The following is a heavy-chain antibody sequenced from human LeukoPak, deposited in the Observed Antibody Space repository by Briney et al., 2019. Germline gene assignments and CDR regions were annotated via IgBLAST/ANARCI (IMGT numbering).Heavy chain of an antibody. CDR3: ARDSEEQQLVVEDLDAFDI. CDR1: GYTFTSYA. Sequence: ASVKVSCKASGYTFTSYAMNWVRQAPGQGLEWMGWITTNTGNPTYAQGFTGRFVFSLDTSVSTAYLQISSLKAEDTAVYYCARDSEEQQLVVEDLDAFDIWGQGTMVTVSS. CDR2: ITTNTGNP. J-gene: IGHJ3*02. D-gene: IGHD6-13*01. V-gene: IGHV7-4-1*02.